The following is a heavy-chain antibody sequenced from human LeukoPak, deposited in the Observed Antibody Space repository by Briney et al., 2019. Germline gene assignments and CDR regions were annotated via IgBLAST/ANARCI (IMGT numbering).Heavy chain of an antibody. V-gene: IGHV3-33*01. CDR3: ARGGGAFDI. D-gene: IGHD3-16*01. CDR2: IWYDGSNK. CDR1: GFTFSTYA. Sequence: GRSLRLTCAASGFTFSTYAMHWVRQAPGKGLEWVAVIWYDGSNKYYADSVKGRFTISRDNSKNTLYLQMNSLRAEDTAVYYCARGGGAFDIWGLGTMVTVSS. J-gene: IGHJ3*02.